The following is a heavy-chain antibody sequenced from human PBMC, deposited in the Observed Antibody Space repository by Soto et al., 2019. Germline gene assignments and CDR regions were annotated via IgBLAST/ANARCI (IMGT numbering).Heavy chain of an antibody. CDR3: ARHVYYDFWSGYYPYYYYMDV. Sequence: SETLSLTCAVYGGSFSGYYWSWIRQPPGKGLERIGEINHSGSTNYNPSLKSRVTISVDTSKNQFSLKLSSVTAADTAVYYCARHVYYDFWSGYYPYYYYMDVWGKGTTVTVSS. CDR2: INHSGST. CDR1: GGSFSGYY. J-gene: IGHJ6*03. D-gene: IGHD3-3*01. V-gene: IGHV4-34*01.